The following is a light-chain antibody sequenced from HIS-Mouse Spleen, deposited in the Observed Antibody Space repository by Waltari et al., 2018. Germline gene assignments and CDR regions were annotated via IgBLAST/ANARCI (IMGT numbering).Light chain of an antibody. CDR3: SSYTSSSTLV. Sequence: QSALTQPASVSGSPGQSITISCTGTSSDGGGYNHVSWYQQHPGKAPKLMIYEVSNRPSGVSNRFSGSKSGNTASLTISGLQAEDEADYYCSSYTSSSTLVFGTGTKVTVL. V-gene: IGLV2-14*01. J-gene: IGLJ1*01. CDR1: SSDGGGYNH. CDR2: EVS.